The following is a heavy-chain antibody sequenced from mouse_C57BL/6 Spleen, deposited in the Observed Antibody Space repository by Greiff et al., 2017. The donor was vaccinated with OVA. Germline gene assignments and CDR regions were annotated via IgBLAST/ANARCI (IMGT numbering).Heavy chain of an antibody. Sequence: QVQLQQSGAELVKPGASVKISCKASGYAFSSYWMNWVKQRPGQGLEWIGQIYPGDGDTNYNGKFKGKATLTADKSSSTAYMQLSSLTSEDSAVYFCAREHYYGSSYAYAMDYWGQGTSVTVSS. D-gene: IGHD1-1*01. CDR3: AREHYYGSSYAYAMDY. V-gene: IGHV1-80*01. J-gene: IGHJ4*01. CDR2: IYPGDGDT. CDR1: GYAFSSYW.